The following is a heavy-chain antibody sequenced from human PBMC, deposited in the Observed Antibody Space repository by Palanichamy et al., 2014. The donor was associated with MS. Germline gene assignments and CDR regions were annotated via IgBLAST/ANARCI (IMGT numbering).Heavy chain of an antibody. CDR1: GFTFSSYW. D-gene: IGHD4-17*01. J-gene: IGHJ4*02. CDR3: VKMASMTTGGFGY. V-gene: IGHV3-7*03. Sequence: EVQLVESGGGLVQPGGSLRLSRAASGFTFSSYWMSWVRQAPGKGLAWVANIEGDGSEKYYVDSVKGRFTISRDNSKNSLYLQMNSLRAEDTAVYYCVKMASMTTGGFGYWGQGTLVTVSS. CDR2: IEGDGSEK.